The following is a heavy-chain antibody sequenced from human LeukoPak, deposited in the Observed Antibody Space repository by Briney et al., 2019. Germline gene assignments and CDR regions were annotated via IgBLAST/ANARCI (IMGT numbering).Heavy chain of an antibody. V-gene: IGHV4-39*07. CDR3: ARGEFCSGGSCYSITPYFDY. Sequence: SETLSLTCTVSGGSISSSSYYWGWIRQPPGKGLEWIGTIYYSGSPYYNPSLKSRVTISVDTSKNQFSLKLSSVTAADTAVYLCARGEFCSGGSCYSITPYFDYWGQGTLVTVSS. D-gene: IGHD2-15*01. CDR1: GGSISSSSYY. J-gene: IGHJ4*02. CDR2: IYYSGSP.